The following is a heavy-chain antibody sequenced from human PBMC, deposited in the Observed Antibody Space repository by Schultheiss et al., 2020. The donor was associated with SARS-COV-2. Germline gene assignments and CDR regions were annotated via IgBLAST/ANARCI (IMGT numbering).Heavy chain of an antibody. CDR1: GGSFSGYY. Sequence: SETLSLTCAVYGGSFSGYYWSWIRQPPGKGLEWIGEINHSGSTNYNPSLKSRVTISVDTSKNQFSLKLSSVTAADTAVYYCARDGGIAVAGDFDYWGQGTLVTVSS. V-gene: IGHV4-34*01. CDR3: ARDGGIAVAGDFDY. D-gene: IGHD6-19*01. CDR2: INHSGST. J-gene: IGHJ4*02.